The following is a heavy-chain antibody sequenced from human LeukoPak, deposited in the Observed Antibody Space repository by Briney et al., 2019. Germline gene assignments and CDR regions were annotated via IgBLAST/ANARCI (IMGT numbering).Heavy chain of an antibody. V-gene: IGHV3-30*18. J-gene: IGHJ3*02. CDR3: AKVAGWDLLKDAFDI. D-gene: IGHD6-19*01. CDR2: ISYDGVDT. CDR1: GFSFSTYG. Sequence: GGSLRLSCAASGFSFSTYGMHWVRQAPGKGLEWVAVISYDGVDTYYGDSVKGRSTISRDNSKNMLSLQMNSLRPEDTAVYNCAKVAGWDLLKDAFDIWGQGTMVTVSS.